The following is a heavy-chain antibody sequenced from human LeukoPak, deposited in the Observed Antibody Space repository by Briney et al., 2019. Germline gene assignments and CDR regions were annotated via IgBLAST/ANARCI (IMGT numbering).Heavy chain of an antibody. Sequence: PGGSLRLSCAGSGFTVSTDYMTWVRQAPGKGLEWVSAISGSGGSTYYADSVKGRFTISRDNSKNTLYLQMNSLRAEDTAVYYCAKRDGIGSVEMDTPHYFDYWGQGTLVTVSS. J-gene: IGHJ4*02. D-gene: IGHD5-24*01. CDR2: ISGSGGST. CDR3: AKRDGIGSVEMDTPHYFDY. CDR1: GFTVSTDY. V-gene: IGHV3-23*01.